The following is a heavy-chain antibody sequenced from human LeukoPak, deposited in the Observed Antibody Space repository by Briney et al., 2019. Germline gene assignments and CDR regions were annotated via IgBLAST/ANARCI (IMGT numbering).Heavy chain of an antibody. CDR2: MNPNSGNT. D-gene: IGHD3-22*01. CDR3: ARCRRYYYDSSYYYYYMDV. Sequence: ASVKVSCKASGYTFTSYDIKWVRQAPGQGLEWMGWMNPNSGNTGYAQKFQGRVTMTRNTSISTAYMELSSLSSEDTAVYYCARCRRYYYDSSYYYYYMDVWGKGTTVTVSS. J-gene: IGHJ6*03. CDR1: GYTFTSYD. V-gene: IGHV1-8*01.